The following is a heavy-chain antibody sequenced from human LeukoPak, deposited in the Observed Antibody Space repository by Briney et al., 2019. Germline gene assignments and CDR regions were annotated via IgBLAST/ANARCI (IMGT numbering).Heavy chain of an antibody. V-gene: IGHV1-2*02. D-gene: IGHD1-26*01. CDR2: INPNSGGT. CDR1: GYTFTGYY. CDR3: ARIIGKWELRDY. J-gene: IGHJ4*02. Sequence: ASVKVSCKASGYTFTGYYMHWVRQAPGQGLEWMGWINPNSGGTNYARKFQGRVTMTRDTSISTAYMELSRLRSDDTAVYYCARIIGKWELRDYWGQGTLVTVSS.